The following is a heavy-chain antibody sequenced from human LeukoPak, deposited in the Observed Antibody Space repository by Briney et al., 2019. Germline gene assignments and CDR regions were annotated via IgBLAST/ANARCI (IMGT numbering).Heavy chain of an antibody. CDR2: IYNTGRT. J-gene: IGHJ5*02. D-gene: IGHD3-22*01. CDR3: ASLYCTRTSCYFLDP. V-gene: IGHV4-61*01. CDR1: GGSVRSTSYY. Sequence: TSSETLSLTCSVSGGSVRSTSYYWSWIQQSPGKGLEWIGYIYNTGRTNYNASLNSRVTISLDTSKNQFSLKLSSLTAADTAMYYCASLYCTRTSCYFLDPWGQGTLVIVSS.